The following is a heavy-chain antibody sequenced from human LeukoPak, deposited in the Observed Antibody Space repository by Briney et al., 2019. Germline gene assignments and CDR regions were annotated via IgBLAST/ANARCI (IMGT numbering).Heavy chain of an antibody. V-gene: IGHV1-69*13. CDR3: ARDKSDDFWSGYYPFDC. J-gene: IGHJ4*02. Sequence: SVKVSCKASGGTFSSYAISWVRQAPGQGLEWMGGIIPIFGTANYAQKFQGRVTITADESTSTAYMELSSLRSEDTAVYYCARDKSDDFWSGYYPFDCWGQGTLVTVSS. D-gene: IGHD3-3*01. CDR1: GGTFSSYA. CDR2: IIPIFGTA.